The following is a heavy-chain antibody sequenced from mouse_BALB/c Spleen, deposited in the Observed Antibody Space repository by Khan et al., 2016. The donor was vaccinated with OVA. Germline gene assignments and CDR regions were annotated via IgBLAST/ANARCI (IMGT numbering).Heavy chain of an antibody. CDR3: ARGGITTGYFDY. D-gene: IGHD1-1*01. CDR1: GYTFTSYW. J-gene: IGHJ2*01. Sequence: QVQLQQSGTELARPGASVKLSCKASGYTFTSYWMQWVKQRPGQGLEWIGAVYPGDGNTRYTQKFKGKATLTAEKYSSTAYIQLSSLASEDSAVYYCARGGITTGYFDYWGQGTTLTVSS. CDR2: VYPGDGNT. V-gene: IGHV1-87*01.